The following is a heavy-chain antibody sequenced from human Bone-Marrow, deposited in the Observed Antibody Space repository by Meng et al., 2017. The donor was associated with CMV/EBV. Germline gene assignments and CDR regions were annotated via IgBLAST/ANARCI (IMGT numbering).Heavy chain of an antibody. V-gene: IGHV4-31*02. CDR1: GGSITSGAYY. CDR3: ARDGDISYSHWFDP. J-gene: IGHJ5*02. D-gene: IGHD2-21*01. Sequence: VSGGSITSGAYYWSWIRQRPGRGLEWIGYINYSGITYYNPSLKSRVTISVDTSKNQFSLKLNSVTAADTAVYYCARDGDISYSHWFDPWGQGTLVTVSS. CDR2: INYSGIT.